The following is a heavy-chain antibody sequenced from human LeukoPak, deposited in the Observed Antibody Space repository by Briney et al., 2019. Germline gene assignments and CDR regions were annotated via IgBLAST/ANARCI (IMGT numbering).Heavy chain of an antibody. D-gene: IGHD2-2*01. J-gene: IGHJ1*01. Sequence: GGSLRLSCAASGFTFSSYAMSWVRQAPGKGLEWVSAISGSGGSTYYAGSVKGRFTISRDNSKNTLYLQMNSLRAEDTAVYYCAKDIVPAAIAEYFQHWGQGTLVTVSS. CDR3: AKDIVPAAIAEYFQH. CDR2: ISGSGGST. V-gene: IGHV3-23*01. CDR1: GFTFSSYA.